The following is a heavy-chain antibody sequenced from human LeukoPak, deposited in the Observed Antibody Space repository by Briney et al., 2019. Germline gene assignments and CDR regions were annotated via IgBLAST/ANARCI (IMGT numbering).Heavy chain of an antibody. Sequence: GRSLRLSCAASGFTFDDYAMDWVRQAPGKGLEWVSGISWKSSSIGYADSVKGRFTISRDNAKNSLYLQMNSLRAEDTALYYCAKETLGDRYCSSTSCYAPAWFDPWGQGTLVTVSS. CDR2: ISWKSSSI. CDR3: AKETLGDRYCSSTSCYAPAWFDP. J-gene: IGHJ5*02. CDR1: GFTFDDYA. D-gene: IGHD2-2*01. V-gene: IGHV3-9*01.